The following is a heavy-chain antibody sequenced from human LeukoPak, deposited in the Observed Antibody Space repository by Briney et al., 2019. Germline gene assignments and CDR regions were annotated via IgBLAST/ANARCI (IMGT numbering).Heavy chain of an antibody. Sequence: ASLKVSCKASGYSFNGYYIHWVRQAPAQGLEWMGWINPNSGGTNYAQKFQGRVTMTTDTSISTAYMELSRLRSDDTAVFYCATSSGWKSNIDYWGQGTLVTVSS. V-gene: IGHV1-2*02. CDR1: GYSFNGYY. J-gene: IGHJ4*02. D-gene: IGHD6-19*01. CDR2: INPNSGGT. CDR3: ATSSGWKSNIDY.